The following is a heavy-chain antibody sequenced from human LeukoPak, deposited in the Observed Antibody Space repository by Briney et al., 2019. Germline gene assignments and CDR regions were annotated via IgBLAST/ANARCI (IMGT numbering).Heavy chain of an antibody. J-gene: IGHJ4*02. V-gene: IGHV4-34*01. CDR1: GVSFDDYY. CDR2: INHSGYA. D-gene: IGHD4-17*01. CDR3: TRMTTGHDY. Sequence: SETLSLTCAVSGVSFDDYYWSWVRQTPGKGLEWLGEINHSGYANDSPSLKSRVTLSIDTSRKQFSLNLKSVTVADAGIYYCTRMTTGHDYWGQGTLVTVSS.